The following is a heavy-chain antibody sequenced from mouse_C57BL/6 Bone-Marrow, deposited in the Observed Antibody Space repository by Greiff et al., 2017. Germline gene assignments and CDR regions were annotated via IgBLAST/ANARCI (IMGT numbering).Heavy chain of an antibody. V-gene: IGHV1-39*01. J-gene: IGHJ4*01. D-gene: IGHD2-1*01. Sequence: VQLKQSGPELVKPGASVKISCKASGYSFTDYNMNWVKQSNGKSLEWIGVINPNYGTTSYNQKFKGKATLTVDQSSSTAYMQLNSLTSEDSAVYYCARVDYGNFYYYAMDYWGQGTSVTVSS. CDR3: ARVDYGNFYYYAMDY. CDR2: INPNYGTT. CDR1: GYSFTDYN.